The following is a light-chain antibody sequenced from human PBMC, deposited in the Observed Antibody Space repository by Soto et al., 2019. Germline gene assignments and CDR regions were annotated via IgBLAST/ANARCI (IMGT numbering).Light chain of an antibody. CDR2: DDN. V-gene: IGLV1-51*01. CDR1: SSNIGGNS. J-gene: IGLJ1*01. Sequence: QSVLTQPPSVSASPGQKVTISCSGSSSNIGGNSVSWYQQLPGTAPKLLIYDDNKRPSGIPDRFSGSKSGTSATLGITGFQTGDEADYYCGSWDSSLSAYVFGTGTKV. CDR3: GSWDSSLSAYV.